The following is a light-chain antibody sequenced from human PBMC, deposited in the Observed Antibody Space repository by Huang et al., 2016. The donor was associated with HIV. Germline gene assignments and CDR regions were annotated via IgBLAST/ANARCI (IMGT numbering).Light chain of an antibody. V-gene: IGKV1-5*03. J-gene: IGKJ1*01. Sequence: DIQMTQSPSTLSAFVGDRLTTTCRASQNISSWLAWYQQKPGKATRLLINKRSSLESGFPSRFRGSGSGTEFTLTISSLQPDDIGTYYCQYGETFGQGSKVEVK. CDR2: KRS. CDR1: QNISSW. CDR3: QYGET.